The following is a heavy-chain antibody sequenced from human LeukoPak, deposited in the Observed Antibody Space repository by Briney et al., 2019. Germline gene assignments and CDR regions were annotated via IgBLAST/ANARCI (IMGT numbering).Heavy chain of an antibody. J-gene: IGHJ4*02. D-gene: IGHD3-16*01. Sequence: ASVRVSCKASGYTFTVYSINWLRQAPGQGLEWMGWITTSTGKPTYAQGFTGRFVFSLDTSVSTTYLHINSLKAEDTAVYYCARDASMINFDYWGQGSLVTVSS. CDR3: ARDASMINFDY. CDR1: GYTFTVYS. CDR2: ITTSTGKP. V-gene: IGHV7-4-1*02.